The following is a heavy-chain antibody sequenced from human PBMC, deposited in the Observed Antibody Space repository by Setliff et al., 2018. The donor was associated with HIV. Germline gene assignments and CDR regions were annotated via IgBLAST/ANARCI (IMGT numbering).Heavy chain of an antibody. V-gene: IGHV1-3*01. CDR1: GYTFTDYT. D-gene: IGHD2-21*01. J-gene: IGHJ3*02. CDR3: ASIDCGGYGAFDI. Sequence: ASVKVSCKASGYTFTDYTIHWVRQAPGQRLEWMGWINAGNGNTKYSQKFQGRVTITRDTSASTAYMELSSLRSEDTAVYYCASIDCGGYGAFDIWGQGTMVTVSS. CDR2: INAGNGNT.